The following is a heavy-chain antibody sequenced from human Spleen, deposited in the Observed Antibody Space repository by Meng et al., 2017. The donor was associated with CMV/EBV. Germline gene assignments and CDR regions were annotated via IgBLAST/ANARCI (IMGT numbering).Heavy chain of an antibody. Sequence: SETLSLTCTVSGYSISSGYYWGWIRQPPGKGLEWIGSIFHSGTTYYNLSLKSRVTISVDTSKNQFSLKLSSVTAADTAVYFCARGTDSAVPAAISFDNWGQGTLVTVSS. J-gene: IGHJ4*02. V-gene: IGHV4-38-2*02. CDR1: GYSISSGYY. CDR2: IFHSGTT. CDR3: ARGTDSAVPAAISFDN. D-gene: IGHD2-2*02.